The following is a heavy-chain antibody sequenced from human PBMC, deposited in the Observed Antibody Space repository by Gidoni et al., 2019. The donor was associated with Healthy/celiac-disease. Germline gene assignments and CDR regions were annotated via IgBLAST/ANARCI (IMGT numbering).Heavy chain of an antibody. D-gene: IGHD4-17*01. Sequence: QVQLQESGPGLVKPSETLSLTCAVSGYSISSGYYWGWIRQPPGKGLEWIGSIYHRGSTYYNPSLKRRVTISVDTSKNQFSLKLSSVTAADTAVYYCARDLGTVRRYYYYYGMDVWGQGTTVTVSS. CDR2: IYHRGST. J-gene: IGHJ6*02. V-gene: IGHV4-38-2*02. CDR1: GYSISSGYY. CDR3: ARDLGTVRRYYYYYGMDV.